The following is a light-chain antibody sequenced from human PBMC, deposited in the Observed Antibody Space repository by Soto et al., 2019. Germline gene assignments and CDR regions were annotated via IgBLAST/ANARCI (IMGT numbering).Light chain of an antibody. Sequence: EIVMTQSPATLSVSPGERATLSYRASQSVNSNLAWYQQKPGQAPRLLIYGASTRAAGIPARFSGSGSGTEFSLTISSLQSEDFAVYYCQQYNNRPPDTFGQGTKLEIK. CDR3: QQYNNRPPDT. J-gene: IGKJ2*01. CDR1: QSVNSN. V-gene: IGKV3-15*01. CDR2: GAS.